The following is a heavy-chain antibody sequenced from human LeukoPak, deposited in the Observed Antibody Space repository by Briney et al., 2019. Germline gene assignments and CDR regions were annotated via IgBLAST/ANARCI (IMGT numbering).Heavy chain of an antibody. CDR3: ARKARSGSGWYPFDF. CDR1: GYIFTSYD. Sequence: ASVKVSCKASGYIFTSYDINWVRQATGQGLEWMGWMNPNSANTGFAQKFQGRVTLTRNTSITTAYMELSSLRSEDTAVYYCARKARSGSGWYPFDFWGQGSLVTVSS. CDR2: MNPNSANT. D-gene: IGHD6-19*01. V-gene: IGHV1-8*01. J-gene: IGHJ4*02.